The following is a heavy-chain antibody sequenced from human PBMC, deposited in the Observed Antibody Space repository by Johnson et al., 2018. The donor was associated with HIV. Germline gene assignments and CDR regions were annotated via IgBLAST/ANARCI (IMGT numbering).Heavy chain of an antibody. CDR3: ARFRSSNWFDAFDI. D-gene: IGHD6-13*01. CDR1: GFTFSTYA. J-gene: IGHJ3*02. Sequence: QVQLVESGGGLIQPGGSLRLSCAASGFTFSTYAIHWVRQAPGKGLEWVAVISYDGSNKYYAESVKGRFTISRDNSKNTLYLQMNSLRAEDTAVYYCARFRSSNWFDAFDIWGQGTMVTVSA. CDR2: ISYDGSNK. V-gene: IGHV3-30-3*01.